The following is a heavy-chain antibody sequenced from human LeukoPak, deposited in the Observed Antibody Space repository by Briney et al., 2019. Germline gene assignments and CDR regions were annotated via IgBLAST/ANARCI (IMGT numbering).Heavy chain of an antibody. CDR3: ARDNYDILTGYFPTGFDY. V-gene: IGHV1-2*02. CDR2: INPNSGGT. J-gene: IGHJ4*02. D-gene: IGHD3-9*01. Sequence: ASAKVSCKASGYTFISYGISWVRQAPGQGLEWMGWINPNSGGTNYAQKFQGRVTMTRDTSISTAYMELSRLRSDDTAVYYCARDNYDILTGYFPTGFDYWGQGPRSPSPQ. CDR1: GYTFISYG.